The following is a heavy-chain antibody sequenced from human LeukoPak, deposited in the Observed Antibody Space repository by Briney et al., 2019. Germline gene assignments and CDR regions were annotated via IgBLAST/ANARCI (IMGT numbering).Heavy chain of an antibody. Sequence: PGGSLRLSCEGSGFTFSTSWMHWVRQAPGKGLEWVSYISGGSNIIHYADSVRGRFTISRDDAKSSLYLQMDSLRAEDTAVYYCASSGVKSVTTHGPWGQGTLVTVSS. J-gene: IGHJ5*02. CDR1: GFTFSTSW. V-gene: IGHV3-48*04. CDR3: ASSGVKSVTTHGP. D-gene: IGHD4-17*01. CDR2: ISGGSNII.